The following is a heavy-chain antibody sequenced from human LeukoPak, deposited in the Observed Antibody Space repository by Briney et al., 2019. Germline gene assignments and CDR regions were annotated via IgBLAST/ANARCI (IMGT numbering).Heavy chain of an antibody. D-gene: IGHD3-10*01. CDR2: INPNSGGT. CDR1: GYTFTGYY. V-gene: IGHV1-2*02. CDR3: ARGKSAGSGSYYIRY. Sequence: GASVKVSCKASGYTFTGYYMHWVRQVPGQGLEWMGWINPNSGGTNYAQKFQGRVTMTRNTSISTAYMELSSLRSEDTAVYYCARGKSAGSGSYYIRYWGQGTLVTVSS. J-gene: IGHJ4*02.